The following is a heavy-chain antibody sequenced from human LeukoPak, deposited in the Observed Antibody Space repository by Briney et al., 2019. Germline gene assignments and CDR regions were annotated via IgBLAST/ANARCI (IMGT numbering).Heavy chain of an antibody. J-gene: IGHJ4*02. CDR1: GYTFTSYY. CDR2: INPSGGST. CDR3: ARDSAFYYDSSGYEDY. V-gene: IGHV1-46*01. Sequence: ASVKVSCKASGYTFTSYYMHWVRQAPGQGLEWMGIINPSGGSTSYAQKFQGRVTMTRGTSTSTVYMELSRLRSEDTAVYYCARDSAFYYDSSGYEDYWGQGTLVTVSS. D-gene: IGHD3-22*01.